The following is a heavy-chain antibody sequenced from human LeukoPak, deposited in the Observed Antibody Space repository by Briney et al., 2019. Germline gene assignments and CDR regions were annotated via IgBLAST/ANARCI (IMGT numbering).Heavy chain of an antibody. J-gene: IGHJ6*03. D-gene: IGHD6-13*01. Sequence: GGSLRLSCVASGFTFSSRDWMTWVRQAPGKGLEWVANIKQDGSEKNYVDSVKGRFTISRDNAKNSVDLQMNSLRVEDTAVYYCARAAIAAARIYYCMDVWGKGTTVTVSS. CDR3: ARAAIAAARIYYCMDV. CDR2: IKQDGSEK. V-gene: IGHV3-7*01. CDR1: GFTFSSRDW.